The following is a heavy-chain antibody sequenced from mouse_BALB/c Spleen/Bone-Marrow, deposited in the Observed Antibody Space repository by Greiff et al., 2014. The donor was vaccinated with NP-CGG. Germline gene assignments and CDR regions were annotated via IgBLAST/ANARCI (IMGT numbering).Heavy chain of an antibody. CDR1: GYAFSSSW. Sequence: VHLVESGPELVKPGASVKISCKASGYAFSSSWVNWVKQRPGQGLEWIGRIYPGDGDINYNGKFKGKATLTADKSSSTAYMRLSSLTSVDPAVYFCARSDGYRVMDYWGQGTSVTVSS. V-gene: IGHV1-82*01. D-gene: IGHD2-3*01. CDR2: IYPGDGDI. J-gene: IGHJ4*01. CDR3: ARSDGYRVMDY.